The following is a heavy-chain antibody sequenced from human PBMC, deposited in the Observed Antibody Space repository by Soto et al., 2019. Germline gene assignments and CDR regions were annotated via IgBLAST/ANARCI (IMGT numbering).Heavy chain of an antibody. CDR1: GYTFTGYY. CDR2: INPNSGGT. V-gene: IGHV1-2*04. Sequence: RASVKVSCKASGYTFTGYYMHWVRQAPGQGLEWMGWINPNSGGTNYAQKFQGWVTMTRDTSISTAYMELSRLRSDDTAVYYCARGGFYYDILTGYQLNYYYGMDVWGQGTTVTVSS. CDR3: ARGGFYYDILTGYQLNYYYGMDV. J-gene: IGHJ6*02. D-gene: IGHD3-9*01.